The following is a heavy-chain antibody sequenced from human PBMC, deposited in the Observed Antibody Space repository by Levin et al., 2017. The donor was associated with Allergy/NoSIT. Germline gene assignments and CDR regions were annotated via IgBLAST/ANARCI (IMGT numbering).Heavy chain of an antibody. CDR3: ARDVTMGGEA. V-gene: IGHV3-7*03. CDR1: GFSFSSSW. Sequence: GGSLRLSCVVSGFSFSSSWMSWVRQAPGKGLEWVANINEDGSAKYYVDSVKGRFTVSRDNAENSLYLQMDGLRAEDTALYYCARDVTMGGEAWGQGTLVTVSS. J-gene: IGHJ5*02. CDR2: INEDGSAK. D-gene: IGHD3-10*01.